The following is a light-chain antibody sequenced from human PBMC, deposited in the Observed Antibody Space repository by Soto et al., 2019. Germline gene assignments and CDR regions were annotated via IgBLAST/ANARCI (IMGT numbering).Light chain of an antibody. CDR1: QSVSSD. CDR2: GAS. CDR3: QQYNTWHPKMA. Sequence: VVTQSPATLSVFPGETATLSCRASQSVSSDLAWYQQRPGKAPRLLIYGASTRATGIPARFRGSGSGTEFRLTISSLQSEDFATYYCQQYNTWHPKMAFGRGTKVEIK. J-gene: IGKJ1*01. V-gene: IGKV3-15*01.